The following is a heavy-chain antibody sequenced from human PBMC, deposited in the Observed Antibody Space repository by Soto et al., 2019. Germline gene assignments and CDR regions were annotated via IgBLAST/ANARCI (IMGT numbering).Heavy chain of an antibody. D-gene: IGHD7-27*01. J-gene: IGHJ4*02. CDR3: ARDSWGFDY. CDR1: GYTFTSYS. CDR2: FNIGNGNT. Sequence: GASVKVSCKASGYTFTSYSMHWVRQAPGQRLEWVGWFNIGNGNTEFSQKFQGRVTITRDTSASTDYMELSSLTSEDTAVYYCARDSWGFDYWGQGTLVT. V-gene: IGHV1-3*04.